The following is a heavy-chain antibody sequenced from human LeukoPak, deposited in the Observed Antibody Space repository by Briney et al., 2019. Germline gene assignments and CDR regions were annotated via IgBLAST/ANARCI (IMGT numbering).Heavy chain of an antibody. Sequence: GGSLRLSCSAPGFPFSRFGMPWVRQAPGQGLEWVAFILYDGSKKYYADSVKGRFTISRDNSKYTLSLQMNSLRGEDTALYYCTKDLRYYYADNLSEMDDHDYWGQGTLVTVSS. CDR1: GFPFSRFG. D-gene: IGHD4-23*01. J-gene: IGHJ4*02. V-gene: IGHV3-30*02. CDR2: ILYDGSKK. CDR3: TKDLRYYYADNLSEMDDHDY.